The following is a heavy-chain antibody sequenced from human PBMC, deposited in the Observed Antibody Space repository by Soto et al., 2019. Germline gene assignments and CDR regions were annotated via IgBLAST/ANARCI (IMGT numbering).Heavy chain of an antibody. CDR3: ARGNYDSSGYYYYFDY. CDR2: IYYSGST. D-gene: IGHD3-22*01. Sequence: PSETLSLTCTVSGGSVSSGSYYWSWIRQPPGKGLEWIGYIYYSGSTNYNPSLKSRVTISVDTSKNQFSLKLSSVTAADTAVYYWARGNYDSSGYYYYFDYWGQGTLVTVSS. CDR1: GGSVSSGSYY. J-gene: IGHJ4*02. V-gene: IGHV4-61*01.